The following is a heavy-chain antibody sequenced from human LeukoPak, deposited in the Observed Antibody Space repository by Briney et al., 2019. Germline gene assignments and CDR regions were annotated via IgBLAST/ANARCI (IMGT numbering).Heavy chain of an antibody. Sequence: SETLSLTCTVSGGSISSSSYYWGWIRQPPGKGLEWIGSIYYSGSTYYNPSLKSRVTISVDTSKNQFSLKLSSVTAADTAVYYCARGFGGVKTDFDYWGQGTLVTVSS. D-gene: IGHD3-16*01. CDR3: ARGFGGVKTDFDY. CDR1: GGSISSSSYY. J-gene: IGHJ4*02. CDR2: IYYSGST. V-gene: IGHV4-39*01.